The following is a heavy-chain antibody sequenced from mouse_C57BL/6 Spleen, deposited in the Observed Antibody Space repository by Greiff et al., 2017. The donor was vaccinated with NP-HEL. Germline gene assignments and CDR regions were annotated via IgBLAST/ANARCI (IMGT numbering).Heavy chain of an antibody. CDR2: IWSDGNT. CDR1: GFSLTSYG. CDR3: ARHPYGSEGARDY. Sequence: VQRVESGPGLVAPSQSLSITCTVSGFSLTSYGVHWVRQPPGKGLEWLVVIWSDGNTTYNSALKSRLSISKDNSKSQVFLKMNSLQTDDTAMYYCARHPYGSEGARDYWGQGTSVTVSS. J-gene: IGHJ4*01. D-gene: IGHD1-1*01. V-gene: IGHV2-6-1*01.